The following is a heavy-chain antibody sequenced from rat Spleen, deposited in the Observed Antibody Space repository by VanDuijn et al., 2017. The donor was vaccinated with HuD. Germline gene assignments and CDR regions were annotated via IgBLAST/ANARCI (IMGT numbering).Heavy chain of an antibody. D-gene: IGHD1-4*01. CDR3: AKVSTTRISD. Sequence: EVQLVESGGGLVQPGRSLKLSCAASGFTFSNYDMAWVRQAPTKGLEWVATISNDGSSTYYRDSVQGRFIISRNNAKNSLYLQMDSLRSEDTATYYCAKVSTTRISDWGQGVMVTVSS. V-gene: IGHV5-29*01. CDR1: GFTFSNYD. J-gene: IGHJ2*01. CDR2: ISNDGSST.